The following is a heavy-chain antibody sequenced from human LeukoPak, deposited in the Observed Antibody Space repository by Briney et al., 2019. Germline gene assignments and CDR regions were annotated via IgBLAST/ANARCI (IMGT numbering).Heavy chain of an antibody. V-gene: IGHV3-23*01. CDR3: AKVMKGSEGLTMVRGVIIKTAGLYYMDV. D-gene: IGHD3-10*01. CDR1: GFTLSSYA. J-gene: IGHJ6*03. Sequence: GGSLRLSCAAPGFTLSSYAMSLVRQAPGKGREWVSSISASGGSTNYADSVKGRFTISRDNSKNTVYLQMNSLRAEDTAVYYCAKVMKGSEGLTMVRGVIIKTAGLYYMDVWGKGTTVTVSS. CDR2: ISASGGST.